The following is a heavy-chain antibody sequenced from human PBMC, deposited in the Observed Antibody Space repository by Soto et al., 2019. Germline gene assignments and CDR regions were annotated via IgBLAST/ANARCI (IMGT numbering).Heavy chain of an antibody. D-gene: IGHD3-3*01. CDR2: IIPIFGTA. CDR3: AAGGVGYNHY. J-gene: IGHJ4*02. V-gene: IGHV1-69*13. Sequence: AASVKVSCKASGGTFSSYAISWVRQAPGQGLEWMGGIIPIFGTANYAQKFQGRVTITADESTSTAYMELSSLRSEDTAVYYCAAGGVGYNHYWGQGTLVTVSS. CDR1: GGTFSSYA.